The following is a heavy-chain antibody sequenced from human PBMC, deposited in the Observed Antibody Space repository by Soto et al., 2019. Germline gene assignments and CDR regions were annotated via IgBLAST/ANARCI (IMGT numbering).Heavy chain of an antibody. CDR1: GFSFGFFG. D-gene: IGHD3-22*01. Sequence: QVQLVQSGGGVVQPGKSLRLSCSASGFSFGFFGMHWLRQAPGKGLEWVAVIWYDGSKEYYADSVKGRFTISRDKPRNVLFLEMNSPRAEDTAVYYCARASGYYLLDYWGQGALVTVSS. CDR3: ARASGYYLLDY. V-gene: IGHV3-33*01. CDR2: IWYDGSKE. J-gene: IGHJ4*02.